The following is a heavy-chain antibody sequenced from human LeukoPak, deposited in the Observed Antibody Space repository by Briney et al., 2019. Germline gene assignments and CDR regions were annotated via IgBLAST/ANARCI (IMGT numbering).Heavy chain of an antibody. J-gene: IGHJ4*02. CDR1: GYTFTSYY. CDR3: ARDVRSGSYPV. D-gene: IGHD1-26*01. CDR2: INPSGGST. V-gene: IGHV1-46*01. Sequence: ASVKVSCKASGYTFTSYYMHWVRQAPGQGLEWMGIINPSGGSTSYAQKFQGRVTMTRETSTSTVYMELSSVRSEDTAVYYCARDVRSGSYPVWGQGTLVTVSS.